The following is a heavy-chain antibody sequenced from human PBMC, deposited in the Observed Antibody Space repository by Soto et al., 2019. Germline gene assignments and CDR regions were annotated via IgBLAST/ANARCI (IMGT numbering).Heavy chain of an antibody. Sequence: GGSLRLSCAASGFTFSSFAMHWVRQAQGKWLEWVAVISYDGSNKHYAHSVKGRFTITRDNTKNTLYLQMSSLRAEDTAVYSCARWGQLLLDFDYWGQGALVTVSS. CDR2: ISYDGSNK. CDR1: GFTFSSFA. V-gene: IGHV3-30-3*01. D-gene: IGHD2-2*01. CDR3: ARWGQLLLDFDY. J-gene: IGHJ4*02.